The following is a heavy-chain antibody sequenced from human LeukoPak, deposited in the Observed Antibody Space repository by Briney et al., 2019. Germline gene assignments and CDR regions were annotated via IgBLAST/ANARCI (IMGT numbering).Heavy chain of an antibody. CDR3: RYSSSWDTHYFDY. Sequence: PSETLPLTCTVSGGSISSSSYYWGWIRQPPGKGLEWIGSIYYSGSTYYNPSLKSRVTISVDTSKNQFSLKLSSVTAADTAVYYRRYSSSWDTHYFDYWGQGTLVTVSS. CDR2: IYYSGST. J-gene: IGHJ4*02. CDR1: GGSISSSSYY. D-gene: IGHD6-13*01. V-gene: IGHV4-39*01.